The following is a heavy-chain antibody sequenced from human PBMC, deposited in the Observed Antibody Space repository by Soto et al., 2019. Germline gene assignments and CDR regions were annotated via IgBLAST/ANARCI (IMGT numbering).Heavy chain of an antibody. CDR1: GFTFRNYG. CDR2: IWYDGSHA. CDR3: ATVRGSSSRTWYFDY. D-gene: IGHD6-13*01. J-gene: IGHJ4*02. V-gene: IGHV3-33*01. Sequence: GGSLRLSCATSGFTFRNYGMVWVRQAPGKGLDWVAIIWYDGSHAYYVDSVKGRFTISRDNSKNTLFLQMDSLRAEDTAVYHCATVRGSSSRTWYFDYWGQGTLVTVSS.